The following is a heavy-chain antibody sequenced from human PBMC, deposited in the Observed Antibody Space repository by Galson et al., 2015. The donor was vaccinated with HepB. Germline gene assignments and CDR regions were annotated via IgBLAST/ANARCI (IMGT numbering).Heavy chain of an antibody. Sequence: SVKVSCKASGYTFTSYDINWVRQATGQGLEWMGWMNPNSGNTGYAQKFQGRVTMTRNTSISTAYMELSSLRSEDTAVYYCARARGKNGGIYYGLDVWGKGTTVTVSS. CDR3: ARARGKNGGIYYGLDV. V-gene: IGHV1-8*01. D-gene: IGHD4-23*01. J-gene: IGHJ6*04. CDR1: GYTFTSYD. CDR2: MNPNSGNT.